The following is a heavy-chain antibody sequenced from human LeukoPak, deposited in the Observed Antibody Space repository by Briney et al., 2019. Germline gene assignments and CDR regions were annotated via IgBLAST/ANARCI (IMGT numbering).Heavy chain of an antibody. J-gene: IGHJ3*02. CDR2: IKEDGSEK. CDR3: AKARRGAASAFDI. CDR1: GFTFSSYW. V-gene: IGHV3-7*03. D-gene: IGHD2-15*01. Sequence: GGSLRLSCAASGFTFSSYWMTWVRQAPGKGLEWVANIKEDGSEKYYVDSVKGRFTISRDNAKNSLYLQMNSLRAEDTAVYYCAKARRGAASAFDIWGQGTMVTVSS.